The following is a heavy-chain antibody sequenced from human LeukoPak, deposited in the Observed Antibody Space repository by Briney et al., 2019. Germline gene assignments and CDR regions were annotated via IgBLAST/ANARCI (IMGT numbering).Heavy chain of an antibody. V-gene: IGHV3-23*01. J-gene: IGHJ4*02. CDR1: GFTFSSYA. D-gene: IGHD3-22*01. CDR2: ISGSGGST. Sequence: GGSLRLSCAASGFTFSSYAMSWVRQAPGKGLEWVSAISGSGGSTYNADPVKGRFTISRDNSKNTLYLQMNSLRAEDTAVYYCAKDQGEYYYDSSGSAYWGQGTLVTVSS. CDR3: AKDQGEYYYDSSGSAY.